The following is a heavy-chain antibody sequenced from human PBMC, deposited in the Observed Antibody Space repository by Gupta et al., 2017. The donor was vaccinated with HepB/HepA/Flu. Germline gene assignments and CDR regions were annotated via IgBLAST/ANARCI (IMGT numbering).Heavy chain of an antibody. CDR2: IDSEGSST. CDR3: ARGYPDPFYFYLDV. Sequence: GLVWVSLIDSEGSSTNYADSVKGRFTISRDNAKNTLYLEMHSLTAEDTAVYYCARGYPDPFYFYLDVWGRGTTVTASS. J-gene: IGHJ6*03. V-gene: IGHV3-74*01. D-gene: IGHD3-16*02.